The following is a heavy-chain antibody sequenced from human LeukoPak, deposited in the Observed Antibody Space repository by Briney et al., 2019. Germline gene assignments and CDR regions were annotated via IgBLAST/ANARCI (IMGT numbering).Heavy chain of an antibody. Sequence: PGGSLRLSCAASGFTFSSFAMTWVRQAPGKGLEWVSAISGSGTNTYYADSVKGRFTISRDNSKNTLYLQMNSLGAGDTAIYYYAKARTTVTTPHYWGQGTLVTVSS. J-gene: IGHJ4*02. CDR1: GFTFSSFA. CDR2: ISGSGTNT. V-gene: IGHV3-23*01. D-gene: IGHD4-17*01. CDR3: AKARTTVTTPHY.